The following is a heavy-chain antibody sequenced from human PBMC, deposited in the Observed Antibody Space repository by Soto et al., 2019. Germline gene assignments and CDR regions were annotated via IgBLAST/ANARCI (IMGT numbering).Heavy chain of an antibody. V-gene: IGHV1-2*02. Sequence: AAVKASCRASGYTFTGYYMHWVRQAPGQGLEWMGWINPNSGGTNYAHKFQGRVTMTRDTSISTAYMELSRLRSDDTAVYYCAREAGYYESSGYHWFDPWGQGTLVTVSS. J-gene: IGHJ5*02. D-gene: IGHD3-22*01. CDR1: GYTFTGYY. CDR2: INPNSGGT. CDR3: AREAGYYESSGYHWFDP.